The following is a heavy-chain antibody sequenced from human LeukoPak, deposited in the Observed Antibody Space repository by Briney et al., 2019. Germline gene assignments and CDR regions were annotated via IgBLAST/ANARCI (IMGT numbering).Heavy chain of an antibody. CDR2: ISYDGSNK. CDR3: AKDPARWRDAFDI. D-gene: IGHD6-13*01. Sequence: GGSLRLSCAASGFTFSSYAMHWVRQAPGKGLERVAVISYDGSNKYYADSVKGRFTISRDNSKNTLYLQMNSLRAEDTAVYYCAKDPARWRDAFDIWGQGTMVTVSS. V-gene: IGHV3-30-3*01. J-gene: IGHJ3*02. CDR1: GFTFSSYA.